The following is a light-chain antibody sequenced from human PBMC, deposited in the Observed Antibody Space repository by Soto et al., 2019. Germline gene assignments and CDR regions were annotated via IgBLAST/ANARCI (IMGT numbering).Light chain of an antibody. V-gene: IGLV1-44*01. CDR2: TNN. J-gene: IGLJ1*01. CDR3: AAWDGSLNGYV. CDR1: SSNIGKNP. Sequence: QAVLTQPPSASGTPGQKVTIPCSGASSNIGKNPVNWYQHLPGTAPKLLISTNNRRPSGVPARFSASKSGTSASLAISGLQSDDEADYYCAAWDGSLNGYVFGTGTQLTVL.